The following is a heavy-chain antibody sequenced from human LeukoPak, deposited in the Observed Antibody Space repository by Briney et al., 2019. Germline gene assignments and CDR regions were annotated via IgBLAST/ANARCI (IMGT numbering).Heavy chain of an antibody. J-gene: IGHJ5*02. V-gene: IGHV3-73*01. Sequence: GGSLRLSCTASGFTFSGSAMHWVRQASGKGVKWVGRIRSKANSYATAYAASVKGRFTISRDDTKNTAYLQMNSLNTEDTAVYYCTSPSGRGVQNWFDPWGQGTLVTVSS. D-gene: IGHD3-10*01. CDR2: IRSKANSYAT. CDR1: GFTFSGSA. CDR3: TSPSGRGVQNWFDP.